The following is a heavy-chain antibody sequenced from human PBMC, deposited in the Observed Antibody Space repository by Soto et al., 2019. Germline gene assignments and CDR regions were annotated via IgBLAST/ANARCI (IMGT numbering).Heavy chain of an antibody. J-gene: IGHJ4*02. CDR3: ARSITGTIDY. V-gene: IGHV3-48*03. Sequence: EVQLVESGGGLVQPGGSLRLSCAASGFTFSSYEMNWVRQAPGKGLEWVSYISSSGSTIYYADSVKGRFTISRDNAKNSLYLQMTSLRAEDTAVYYCARSITGTIDYWGQVTLVTVSS. D-gene: IGHD1-20*01. CDR1: GFTFSSYE. CDR2: ISSSGSTI.